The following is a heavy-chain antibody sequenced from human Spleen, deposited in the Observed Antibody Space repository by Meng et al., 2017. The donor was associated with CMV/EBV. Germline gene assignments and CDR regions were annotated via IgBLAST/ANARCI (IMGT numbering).Heavy chain of an antibody. V-gene: IGHV4-34*01. Sequence: QVQLQQWGAGLLKPSETLSLTCVVYGGSFSGYSWNWIRQPPGKGLEWIGEINHSGSTNYNPSLKSRVTISVDTSKNQFSLKLSAVTAADTAMYYCARASGTYYGHWFDPWGQGTLVTVSS. CDR1: GGSFSGYS. J-gene: IGHJ5*02. CDR2: INHSGST. D-gene: IGHD1-26*01. CDR3: ARASGTYYGHWFDP.